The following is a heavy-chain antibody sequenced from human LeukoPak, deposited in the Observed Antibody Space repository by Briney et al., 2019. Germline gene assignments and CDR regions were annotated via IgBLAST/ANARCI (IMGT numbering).Heavy chain of an antibody. V-gene: IGHV3-66*01. J-gene: IGHJ4*02. D-gene: IGHD5-18*01. CDR3: ARFNTAMPWDYFDY. CDR1: GFTVSSNY. Sequence: GESLRLSCAASGFTVSSNYMSWVHQAPGKGLEWVSVIYSGGSTYYTDSVKGRFTISRDNSKNTLYLQMNSLRAEDTAVYYCARFNTAMPWDYFDYWGQGTLVTVSS. CDR2: IYSGGST.